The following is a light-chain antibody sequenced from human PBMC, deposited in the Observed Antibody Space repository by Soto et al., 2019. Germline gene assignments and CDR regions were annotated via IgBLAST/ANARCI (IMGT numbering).Light chain of an antibody. J-gene: IGLJ2*01. CDR3: QAGDSSSV. V-gene: IGLV3-1*01. CDR2: QDS. CDR1: KLGDKY. Sequence: SYELTQPPSVSVSPGQTASITCSGDKLGDKYGCWYQQKPGQSPVLVIYQDSKRPSGIPERFSGSNLGNTATLTISGTQAMDEADYYCQAGDSSSVFGGGTKVTVL.